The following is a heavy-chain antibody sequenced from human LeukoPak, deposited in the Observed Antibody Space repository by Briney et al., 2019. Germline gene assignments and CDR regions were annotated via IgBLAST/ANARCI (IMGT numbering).Heavy chain of an antibody. Sequence: GGSLRLSCAASGFTFSSYGMHWVRQAPGKGLEWVAVIWYDGSNKYYADSVKGRFTISRDNSKNTLYLQMNSLRAEDTAVYYCAKVGQPYYYYMDVWGKGTTVTVSS. CDR2: IWYDGSNK. D-gene: IGHD2-2*01. V-gene: IGHV3-33*06. CDR1: GFTFSSYG. CDR3: AKVGQPYYYYMDV. J-gene: IGHJ6*03.